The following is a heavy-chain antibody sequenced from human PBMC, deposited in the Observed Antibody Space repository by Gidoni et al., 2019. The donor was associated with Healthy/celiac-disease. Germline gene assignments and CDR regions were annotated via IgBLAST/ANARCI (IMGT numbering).Heavy chain of an antibody. D-gene: IGHD6-25*01. CDR2: ISSSSSYI. CDR1: GFTFSSYS. V-gene: IGHV3-21*01. J-gene: IGHJ6*02. Sequence: EVQLVESGGGLVKPGGSLRLSCAASGFTFSSYSMNWVRQAPGKGLEWVSSISSSSSYIYYADSVKGRFTISRDNAKNSLYLQMNSLRAEDTAVYYCARDSGYYYYYGMDVWGQGITVTVSS. CDR3: ARDSGYYYYYGMDV.